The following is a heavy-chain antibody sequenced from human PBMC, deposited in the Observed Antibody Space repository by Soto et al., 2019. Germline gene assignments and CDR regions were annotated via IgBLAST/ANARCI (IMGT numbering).Heavy chain of an antibody. Sequence: GGSLRLSFAASGFTFSGFAMNWVCQPPGKGLEWVSSGDYTGSYTFYAASVKGRFTISRDNSKNMFYLELNSLRAEDTAVYYCAKRSGGFSEFDYWGQGTLVTVSS. D-gene: IGHD5-12*01. CDR3: AKRSGGFSEFDY. CDR1: GFTFSGFA. V-gene: IGHV3-23*01. J-gene: IGHJ4*02. CDR2: GDYTGSYT.